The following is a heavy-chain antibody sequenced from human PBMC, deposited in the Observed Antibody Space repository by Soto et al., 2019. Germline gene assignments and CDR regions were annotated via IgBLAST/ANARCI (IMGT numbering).Heavy chain of an antibody. J-gene: IGHJ5*02. V-gene: IGHV4-31*03. D-gene: IGHD2-15*01. CDR1: GGSISSGGYY. CDR3: PRDNGILMTAWFDP. CDR2: IYYSGST. Sequence: PSETLSLTCTVSGGSISSGGYYWSWIRQHPGKGLEGIGYIYYSGSTYYNPSLKSRVTISVDTSKNQFSLKLSSVTAADTAVYYCPRDNGILMTAWFDPWGQGTLVTVSS.